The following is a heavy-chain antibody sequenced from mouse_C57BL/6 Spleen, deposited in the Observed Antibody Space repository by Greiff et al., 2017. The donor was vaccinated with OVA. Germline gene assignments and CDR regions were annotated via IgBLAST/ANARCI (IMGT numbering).Heavy chain of an antibody. V-gene: IGHV1-50*01. D-gene: IGHD1-1*01. CDR2: IDPSDSYT. CDR3: ATNTVYFDY. CDR1: GYTFTSYW. Sequence: VQLQQPGAELVKPGASVKLSCKASGYTFTSYWMQWVKQRPGQGLEWIGEIDPSDSYTNYNQKFKGKATLTVDTSSSTAYMQLSSLTSEDSAVYYCATNTVYFDYWGQGTTLTVSS. J-gene: IGHJ2*01.